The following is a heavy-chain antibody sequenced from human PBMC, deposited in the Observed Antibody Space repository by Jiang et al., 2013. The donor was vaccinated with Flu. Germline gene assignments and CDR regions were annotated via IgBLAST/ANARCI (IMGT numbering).Heavy chain of an antibody. J-gene: IGHJ4*02. V-gene: IGHV1-3*01. CDR3: AGGGYSYGYLVY. CDR1: GYTFTNYA. Sequence: GAEVKKPGASVKVSCKASGYTFTNYAMHWVRQAPGQRLEWMGWINAGNGNTKYSQRFQGRVTFTRDTSASTAYMELSSLTSEDTAVYYCAGGGYSYGYLVYWGQGTLVTVSS. D-gene: IGHD5-18*01. CDR2: INAGNGNT.